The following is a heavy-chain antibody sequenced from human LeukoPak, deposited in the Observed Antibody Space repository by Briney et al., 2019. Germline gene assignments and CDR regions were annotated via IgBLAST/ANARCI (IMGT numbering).Heavy chain of an antibody. CDR3: ARVGEDYYDSSGYYYFDY. CDR1: GGSMRSYY. D-gene: IGHD3-22*01. Sequence: SETLSLTCTVSGGSMRSYYWSWIRQPPGKGLEWIGYIYYTGSTIYNPSLKSRVTISLDTSENQFSLKLSSVTAADTAVYYCARVGEDYYDSSGYYYFDYWGQGTLVTVSS. CDR2: IYYTGST. J-gene: IGHJ4*02. V-gene: IGHV4-59*12.